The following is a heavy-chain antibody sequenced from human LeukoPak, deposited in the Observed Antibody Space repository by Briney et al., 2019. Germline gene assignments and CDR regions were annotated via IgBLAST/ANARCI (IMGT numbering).Heavy chain of an antibody. CDR2: INHSGST. J-gene: IGHJ4*02. D-gene: IGHD3-22*01. Sequence: SETLSLTCAVYGGSFSGYYWSWIRQPPGKGLEWIGEINHSGSTNYNPSLKSRVTISVDTSKNQFSLKLSSVTAADTAVYYCASRVNYYDSSGYYFKSSYFDYWGQGTLVTVSS. CDR3: ASRVNYYDSSGYYFKSSYFDY. CDR1: GGSFSGYY. V-gene: IGHV4-34*01.